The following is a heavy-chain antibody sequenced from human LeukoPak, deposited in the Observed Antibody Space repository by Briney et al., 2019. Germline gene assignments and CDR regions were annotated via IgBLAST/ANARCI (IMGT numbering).Heavy chain of an antibody. D-gene: IGHD3-22*01. J-gene: IGHJ2*01. Sequence: SETLSLTCTVSGGSISYYGSWIRQPPGKGLEWIGYIYYSGSTNYNPSLKSRVTISVDTSKIQFSLKLCSVTAADTAVYYCARDRGWGYCDSSGSLGTVWYFDLWGRGTLVTVSS. CDR1: GGSISYY. CDR2: IYYSGST. V-gene: IGHV4-59*01. CDR3: ARDRGWGYCDSSGSLGTVWYFDL.